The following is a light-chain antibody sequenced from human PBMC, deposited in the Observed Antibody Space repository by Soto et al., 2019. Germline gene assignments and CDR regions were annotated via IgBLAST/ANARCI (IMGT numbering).Light chain of an antibody. V-gene: IGKV1D-13*01. CDR3: QNFNNDPT. Sequence: ALQLTQSPSSLSASVGDRVTLTCRASQGINSALAWYQQRSGKPPKLLIFGATSLESGVPSRFSGSGSGTDFTLTIDSLQPEDFATYYSQNFNNDPTSGGGTRVEI. CDR1: QGINSA. CDR2: GAT. J-gene: IGKJ4*01.